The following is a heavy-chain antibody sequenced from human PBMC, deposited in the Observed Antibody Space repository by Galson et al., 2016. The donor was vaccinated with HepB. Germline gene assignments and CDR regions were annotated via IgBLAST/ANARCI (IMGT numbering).Heavy chain of an antibody. V-gene: IGHV3-53*01. CDR2: IYSGGST. CDR1: GFTVSNNY. D-gene: IGHD6-13*01. Sequence: SLRLSCAASGFTVSNNYMRWVRQAPGKGLEWVSVIYSGGSTYYADSVKGRFTISRDSSKNTLYLQMNSLRAEDTAVYYCARDPPAVATGNWGWGQGTLVTVSS. CDR3: ARDPPAVATGNWG. J-gene: IGHJ4*02.